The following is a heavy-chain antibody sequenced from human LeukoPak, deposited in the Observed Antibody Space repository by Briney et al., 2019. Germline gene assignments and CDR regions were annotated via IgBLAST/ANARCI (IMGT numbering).Heavy chain of an antibody. CDR1: DDSISSSGYY. V-gene: IGHV4-39*01. CDR2: IYNSGST. CDR3: AGLESGTGPL. D-gene: IGHD1-26*01. Sequence: SETLSLTCAVSDDSISSSGYYWGWVRQPPGKGLEWIGSIYNSGSTYYNPSLKSRVTISVDTSKNQFSLKVSSVTAADTAVDCRAGLESGTGPLWGQGTLVTVSS. J-gene: IGHJ4*02.